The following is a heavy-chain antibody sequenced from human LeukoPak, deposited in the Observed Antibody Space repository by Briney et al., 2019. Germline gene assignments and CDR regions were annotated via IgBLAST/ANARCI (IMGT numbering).Heavy chain of an antibody. CDR2: IYHSGST. V-gene: IGHV4-30-2*01. CDR1: GGSISSGGYS. CDR3: ARGDYYDSSGYHS. D-gene: IGHD3-22*01. Sequence: PQTLSLTCAVSGGSISSGGYSWSWIRQPPGKGLEWIGYIYHSGSTYYNPSLKSRVTISVDRSKNQFSLKLSSVTAADTAVYYCARGDYYDSSGYHSWGQGTLVTVSS. J-gene: IGHJ5*02.